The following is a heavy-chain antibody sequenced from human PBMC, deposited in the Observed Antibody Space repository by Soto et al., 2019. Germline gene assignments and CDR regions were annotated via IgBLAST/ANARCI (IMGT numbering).Heavy chain of an antibody. D-gene: IGHD2-2*01. CDR3: ARGGVVVPDADDFDY. CDR2: ISSSSSYI. Sequence: EVQLVESGGGLVKPWGSLRLSCAASGFTFSSYSMNWVRQAPGKGLEWVSSISSSSSYIYYADSVKGRFTISRANAKNSLYLQMNSLRAEDTAVYYCARGGVVVPDADDFDYWGQGTLVTVSS. CDR1: GFTFSSYS. V-gene: IGHV3-21*01. J-gene: IGHJ4*02.